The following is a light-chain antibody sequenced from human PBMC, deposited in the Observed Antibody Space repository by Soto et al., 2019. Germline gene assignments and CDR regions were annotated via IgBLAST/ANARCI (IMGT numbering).Light chain of an antibody. V-gene: IGLV1-40*01. Sequence: QSALTQPPSVSGAPGQRVTISCTGSRSNIGAGYDVHWYQHLPGTAPKLLIYGNNIRPSGVPDRFSASRFGASASLAITGLQAEDEAHYYCQSYDSSLSGSLVFGGGTKLTVL. CDR2: GNN. CDR1: RSNIGAGYD. CDR3: QSYDSSLSGSLV. J-gene: IGLJ2*01.